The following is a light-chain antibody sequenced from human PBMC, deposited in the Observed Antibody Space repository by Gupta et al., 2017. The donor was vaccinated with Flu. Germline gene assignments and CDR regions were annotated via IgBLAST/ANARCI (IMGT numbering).Light chain of an antibody. Sequence: GTLSLSPGERATLSCRARQSVRSSYLAWYQQKPGQAPRLLIYGASSSATGFPDRFSGSGSGTDFTLTISRLEPEDFAVYYCHQDGSSPYTFGQGTKVEIK. J-gene: IGKJ2*01. CDR3: HQDGSSPYT. V-gene: IGKV3-20*01. CDR2: GAS. CDR1: QSVRSSY.